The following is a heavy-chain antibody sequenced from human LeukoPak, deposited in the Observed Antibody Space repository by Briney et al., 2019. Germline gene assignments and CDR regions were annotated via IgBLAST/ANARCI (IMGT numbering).Heavy chain of an antibody. CDR2: INPNSGGT. CDR1: GYTFSNYA. D-gene: IGHD3-3*01. V-gene: IGHV1-2*04. J-gene: IGHJ4*02. Sequence: ASVKVSCKASGYTFSNYAISWVRQAPGQGLEWMGWINPNSGGTNYAQKFQGWVTMTRDTSISTAYMELSRLRSDDTAVYYCARQYYDFWSGYYSSEYYFDYWGQGTLVTVSS. CDR3: ARQYYDFWSGYYSSEYYFDY.